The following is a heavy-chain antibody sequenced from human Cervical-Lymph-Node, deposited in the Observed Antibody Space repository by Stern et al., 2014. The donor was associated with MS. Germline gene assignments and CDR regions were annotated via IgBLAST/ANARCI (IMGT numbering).Heavy chain of an antibody. J-gene: IGHJ2*01. D-gene: IGHD2/OR15-2a*01. V-gene: IGHV4-4*02. CDR1: GGSVSSTNW. CDR2: IYPSGAS. CDR3: ARERQQYCNSEGCSYWYFDL. Sequence: QLQLQESGPGLVKPSGTLSLTCAVSGGSVSSTNWWSWVRQSPGKGLEWIGNIYPSGASNYRPSLRSRVSISLDNSKNHLSLHLTSVTAADTAVYYCARERQQYCNSEGCSYWYFDLWGRGTLVTVSS.